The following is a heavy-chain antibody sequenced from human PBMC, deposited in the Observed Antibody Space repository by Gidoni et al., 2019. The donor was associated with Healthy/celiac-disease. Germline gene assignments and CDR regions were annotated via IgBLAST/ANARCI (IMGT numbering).Heavy chain of an antibody. CDR3: ARGGLVGATPEPPDY. Sequence: QVQLLQSGAEVQKPGASVKVSCKASGYTFTSYGISWVRQAPGQGLEWMGWISAYNGNTNYEHKLQGRCTMTTYTSTSTAYMELRSLRSDDTAVYYCARGGLVGATPEPPDYWGQGTLVTVSS. CDR2: ISAYNGNT. CDR1: GYTFTSYG. J-gene: IGHJ4*02. D-gene: IGHD1-26*01. V-gene: IGHV1-18*01.